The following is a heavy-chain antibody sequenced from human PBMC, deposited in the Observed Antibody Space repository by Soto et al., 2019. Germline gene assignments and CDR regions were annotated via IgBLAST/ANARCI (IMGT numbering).Heavy chain of an antibody. D-gene: IGHD5-18*01. CDR1: GYTFTSYA. V-gene: IGHV1-3*01. CDR2: INAGNGNT. Sequence: GASVKVSCKASGYTFTSYAMXWVRQAPGQRLEWMGWINAGNGNTKYSQKFQGRVTITRDTSASTAYMELSSLRSEDTAVYYCARDPGYRYGYNWGQGTLVTVSS. CDR3: ARDPGYRYGYN. J-gene: IGHJ4*02.